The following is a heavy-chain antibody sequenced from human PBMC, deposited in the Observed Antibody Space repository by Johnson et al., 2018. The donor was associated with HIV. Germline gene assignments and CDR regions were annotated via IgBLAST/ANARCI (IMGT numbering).Heavy chain of an antibody. Sequence: VQLVESGGGLVQPGGSLRLSCVEYGFTVSSSSMSCVRQAPGKGLEWVSVIYSRGGSYYVDSLRGRFTISRDNSKRMLYLQMNSLRAEDTAVSYCESDNGGTKDAFDMWGQGTMVTVSS. CDR2: IYSRGGS. D-gene: IGHD3-10*01. V-gene: IGHV3-66*01. J-gene: IGHJ3*02. CDR3: ESDNGGTKDAFDM. CDR1: GFTVSSSS.